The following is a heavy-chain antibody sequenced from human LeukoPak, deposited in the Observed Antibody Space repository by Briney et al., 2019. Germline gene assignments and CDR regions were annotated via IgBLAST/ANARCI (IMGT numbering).Heavy chain of an antibody. J-gene: IGHJ6*03. Sequence: GASVKVSCKASGYTFTGYYMHWVRQAPGQGLEWMGWINPNSGGTIYAQKFQGRVTMTRDTSISTAYMELSRLRSDDTAVYYCARDALHYDFWSGYPLPAGYYYMDVWGKGTTVTVSS. CDR1: GYTFTGYY. V-gene: IGHV1-2*02. D-gene: IGHD3-3*01. CDR2: INPNSGGT. CDR3: ARDALHYDFWSGYPLPAGYYYMDV.